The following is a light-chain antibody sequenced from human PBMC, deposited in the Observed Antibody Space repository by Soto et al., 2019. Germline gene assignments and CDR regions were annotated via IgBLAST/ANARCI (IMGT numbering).Light chain of an antibody. J-gene: IGKJ2*01. CDR1: QSVSSL. CDR3: QQYHYWPYT. CDR2: STS. Sequence: VLTQSPAPLSVSPGERVTLSCRASQSVSSLLAWYQQKPGQAPRLLIYSTSTRATGIPARFSGSGSGTEFTLPISSLQSEDFAIYYCQQYHYWPYTFGQGTKVDIK. V-gene: IGKV3-15*01.